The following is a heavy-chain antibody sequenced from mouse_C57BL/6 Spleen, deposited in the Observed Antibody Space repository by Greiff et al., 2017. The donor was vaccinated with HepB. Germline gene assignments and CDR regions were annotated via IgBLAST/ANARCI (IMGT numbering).Heavy chain of an antibody. CDR3: ARGRYYGSRYAMDY. Sequence: DVKLVESGGGLVKPGGSLKLSCAASGFTFSSYAMSWVRQTPEKRLEWVATISDGGSYTYYPDNVKGRFTISRDNAKNNLYLQMSHLKSEDTAMYYCARGRYYGSRYAMDYWGQGTSVTVSS. CDR2: ISDGGSYT. J-gene: IGHJ4*01. V-gene: IGHV5-4*03. CDR1: GFTFSSYA. D-gene: IGHD1-1*01.